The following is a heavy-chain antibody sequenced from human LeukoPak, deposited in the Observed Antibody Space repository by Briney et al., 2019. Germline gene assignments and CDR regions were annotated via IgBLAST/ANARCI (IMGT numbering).Heavy chain of an antibody. Sequence: ASVTVSCTASGYTFTSYYMHWVRQAPGQGLEWMGIINPSGGSTSYAQKFQGRVTMTRDTSTSTVYMELSSLRSEDTAVYYCARSYCSSTSCYENWFDPWGQGTLVTVSS. J-gene: IGHJ5*02. V-gene: IGHV1-46*01. CDR3: ARSYCSSTSCYENWFDP. CDR2: INPSGGST. CDR1: GYTFTSYY. D-gene: IGHD2-2*01.